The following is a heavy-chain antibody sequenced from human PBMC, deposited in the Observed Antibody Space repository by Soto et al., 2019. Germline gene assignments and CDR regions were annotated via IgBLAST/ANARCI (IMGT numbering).Heavy chain of an antibody. J-gene: IGHJ4*02. D-gene: IGHD3-9*01. V-gene: IGHV1-3*01. CDR2: INAGNGNT. CDR3: ARVSGYYDILTGLYVGPTVFDY. Sequence: ASVKVSCKASGYTFTSYAMHWVRQAPGQRLEWMGWINAGNGNTKYSQKFQGRVTITRDTSASTAYMELSSLRSEDTAVYYCARVSGYYDILTGLYVGPTVFDYWGQGTLVTVPS. CDR1: GYTFTSYA.